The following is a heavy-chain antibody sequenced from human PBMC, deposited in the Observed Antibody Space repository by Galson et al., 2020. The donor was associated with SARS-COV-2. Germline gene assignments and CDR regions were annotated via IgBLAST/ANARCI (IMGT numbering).Heavy chain of an antibody. CDR2: IGPSGGAI. J-gene: IGHJ4*02. D-gene: IGHD2-21*01. Sequence: GGLRLSCATSGFSFSGFDMNWVRQAPGKGLEWLSYIGPSGGAIYYADSVKGRFTISRDNAKNSLYLQLNSLRAEDTAVYYCTRGRDGYSWGQGTRVTVSS. CDR1: GFSFSGFD. CDR3: TRGRDGYS. V-gene: IGHV3-48*03.